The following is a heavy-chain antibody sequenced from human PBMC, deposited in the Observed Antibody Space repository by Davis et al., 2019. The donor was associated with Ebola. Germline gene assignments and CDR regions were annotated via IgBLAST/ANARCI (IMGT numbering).Heavy chain of an antibody. V-gene: IGHV3-74*01. Sequence: HTGGSLRLSCAASGSTLSSYWMHWVRQAPGKGLVWVSHINTDGSSTYYADSVKGRFTVSRDNSKNTLYLQMNSLRAEDSAIYYCAKDRPYGTSWYGVSDYWGQGTLVTVSS. CDR1: GSTLSSYW. D-gene: IGHD6-13*01. CDR3: AKDRPYGTSWYGVSDY. CDR2: INTDGSST. J-gene: IGHJ4*02.